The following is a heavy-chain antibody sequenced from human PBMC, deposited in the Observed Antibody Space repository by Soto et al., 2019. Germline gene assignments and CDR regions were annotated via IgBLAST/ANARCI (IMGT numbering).Heavy chain of an antibody. CDR3: TRDSGWPTNKFDP. Sequence: ASVQVTRKASGYTLTDHGISWVRQAPGQGLEWMGWINPYNANTRYAQRFQDRLTVTSNASLNTVYMELTSLRSEDTAVYFCTRDSGWPTNKFDPWGQGTQVTVSS. CDR2: INPYNANT. D-gene: IGHD6-19*01. CDR1: GYTLTDHG. J-gene: IGHJ5*02. V-gene: IGHV1-8*02.